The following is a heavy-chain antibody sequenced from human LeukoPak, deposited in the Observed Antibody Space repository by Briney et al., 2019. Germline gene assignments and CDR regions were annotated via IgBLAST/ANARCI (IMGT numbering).Heavy chain of an antibody. CDR3: AKDSGTTNYHDSSGTFDY. V-gene: IGHV3-23*01. CDR1: GFTFSSYA. J-gene: IGHJ4*02. Sequence: GGSLRLSCAASGFTFSSYAMSWVRQAPGKGLEWVSAISGSGGSTYYADSVKGRFTISRDNSKNTLYLQMNSLRAEDTAVYYCAKDSGTTNYHDSSGTFDYWGQGTLVTVSS. CDR2: ISGSGGST. D-gene: IGHD3-22*01.